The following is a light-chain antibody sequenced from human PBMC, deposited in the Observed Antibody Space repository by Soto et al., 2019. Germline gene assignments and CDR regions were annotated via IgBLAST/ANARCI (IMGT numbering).Light chain of an antibody. Sequence: ESALKQSPGTLSLSPGESATLSCRASQSVSSSCYLAWYQQKPGPAPRPLIFGAYSRATGIPDRFSGSGSATDFTLTISRLEPGDFAVYYCRQYGSSPSYTFGQGTKLEIK. CDR1: QSVSSSCY. J-gene: IGKJ2*01. CDR3: RQYGSSPSYT. CDR2: GAY. V-gene: IGKV3-20*01.